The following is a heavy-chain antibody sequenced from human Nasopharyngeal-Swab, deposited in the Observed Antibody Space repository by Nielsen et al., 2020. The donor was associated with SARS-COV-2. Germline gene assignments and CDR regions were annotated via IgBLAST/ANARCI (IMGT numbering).Heavy chain of an antibody. CDR3: ARGRSRSRYCSSTSCYHFDY. CDR1: GGYFSGYY. J-gene: IGHJ4*02. V-gene: IGHV4-34*01. CDR2: INHSGST. Sequence: SQTLSLTCAVYGGYFSGYYWSWIRKPPGKGLERIREINHSGSTNYNPSLKSRVTVSVDTSKNQFSLKLSSVTAADTAVYYCARGRSRSRYCSSTSCYHFDYWGQGTLVTVSS. D-gene: IGHD2-2*01.